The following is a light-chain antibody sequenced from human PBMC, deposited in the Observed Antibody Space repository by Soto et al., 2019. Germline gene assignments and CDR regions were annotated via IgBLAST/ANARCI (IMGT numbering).Light chain of an antibody. CDR2: DAS. Sequence: AIRMTQSPSSLSAYVGDRVTITCRASQGITNDLGWYQQKPGKAPKLLIYDASSLESGVPSRFSGSGSGTEFTLTISSLQPDDFATYYCQQYNSYSWTFGQGTKVDIK. CDR3: QQYNSYSWT. V-gene: IGKV1-13*02. J-gene: IGKJ1*01. CDR1: QGITND.